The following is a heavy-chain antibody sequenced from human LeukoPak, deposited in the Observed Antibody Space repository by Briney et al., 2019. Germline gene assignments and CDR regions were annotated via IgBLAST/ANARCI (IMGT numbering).Heavy chain of an antibody. CDR3: ARDTYRFFDY. D-gene: IGHD3-16*02. CDR2: IKEDGTDK. Sequence: GGSLRLSCAASRFTFSNYWMGWVRQAPGKGLEWVANIKEDGTDKYYVDSVKGRFSISRDNAKNSLYLQMNSLRAEDTAVYYYARDTYRFFDYWGQGTLVTVSS. J-gene: IGHJ4*02. V-gene: IGHV3-7*01. CDR1: RFTFSNYW.